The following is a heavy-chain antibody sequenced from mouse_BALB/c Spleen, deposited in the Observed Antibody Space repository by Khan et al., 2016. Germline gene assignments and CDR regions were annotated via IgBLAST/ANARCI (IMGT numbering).Heavy chain of an antibody. J-gene: IGHJ1*01. D-gene: IGHD1-1*01. CDR1: GFTFSSYV. CDR3: ARGRYYGSSPYGYFDV. CDR2: INSGGST. V-gene: IGHV5-6-5*01. Sequence: EVELVESGGGLVKPGGSLKLSCVASGFTFSSYVMSWVRQTPEKRLEWVASINSGGSTYYPDSVKGRFTISRDNVRNILYLQMSSLRSEDTAMYYCARGRYYGSSPYGYFDVWGAGTMVTVSS.